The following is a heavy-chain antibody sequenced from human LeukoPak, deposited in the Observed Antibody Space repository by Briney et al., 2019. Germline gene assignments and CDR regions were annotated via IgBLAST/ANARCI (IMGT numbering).Heavy chain of an antibody. V-gene: IGHV4-34*01. CDR3: ARGPVAAGDY. D-gene: IGHD2-15*01. CDR1: GGSFSGYY. J-gene: IGHJ4*02. Sequence: SETLSLTCAVYGGSFSGYYWSWIRQPPGKGLEWIGEINHSGSTNYNPSLKSRATISVDTSKNQFSLKLSSVTAADTAVYYCARGPVAAGDYWGQGTLVTVSS. CDR2: INHSGST.